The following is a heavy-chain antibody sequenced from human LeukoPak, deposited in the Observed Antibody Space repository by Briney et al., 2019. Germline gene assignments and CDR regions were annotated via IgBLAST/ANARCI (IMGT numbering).Heavy chain of an antibody. Sequence: SETLSLTCAVYGGSFSGYYWSWIRQPPGKGLEWIGEINHSGSTNYNPSLKSRVTISVDTSKNQFSLKLSSVTAADTAVYYCARGSNSSSWLFDYWGQGTLVTVSS. CDR2: INHSGST. V-gene: IGHV4-34*01. J-gene: IGHJ4*02. CDR3: ARGSNSSSWLFDY. CDR1: GGSFSGYY. D-gene: IGHD6-13*01.